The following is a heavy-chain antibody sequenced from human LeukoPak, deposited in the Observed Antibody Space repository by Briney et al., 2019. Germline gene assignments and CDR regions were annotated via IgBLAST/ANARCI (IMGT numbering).Heavy chain of an antibody. V-gene: IGHV3-30*02. CDR2: IRDDGTNE. CDR1: GFTFSASG. J-gene: IGHJ4*02. Sequence: GGSLRLSCAASGFTFSASGMHWVRQAPGQGLEGVAFIRDDGTNEYYTDSVKGRFTISRDNSKNTLYLQMNSLRAEDTAVYYCAKDPLIVGATASYWGQGTLVTVSS. CDR3: AKDPLIVGATASY. D-gene: IGHD1-26*01.